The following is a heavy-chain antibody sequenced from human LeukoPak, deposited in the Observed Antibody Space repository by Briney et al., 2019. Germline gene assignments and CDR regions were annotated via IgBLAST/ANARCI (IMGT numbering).Heavy chain of an antibody. CDR3: ARHPRRGWGLLTRERFYFDY. D-gene: IGHD2-21*02. CDR2: IYYTGST. Sequence: SETLSLTCSVSGGSIGHSNYYWGWIRQPPGRGPEYIGTIYYTGSTYYNPSLKSRVTISVDTSKNRFSLRLSSVTAADTAVYYCARHPRRGWGLLTRERFYFDYWGQGTLVAVSS. CDR1: GGSIGHSNYY. V-gene: IGHV4-39*01. J-gene: IGHJ4*02.